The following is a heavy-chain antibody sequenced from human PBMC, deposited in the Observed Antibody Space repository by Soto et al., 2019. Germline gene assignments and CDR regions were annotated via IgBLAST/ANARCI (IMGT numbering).Heavy chain of an antibody. J-gene: IGHJ6*02. D-gene: IGHD5-18*01. CDR2: IYYSGST. CDR1: GGSVSSGSYY. V-gene: IGHV4-61*01. CDR3: ARDQYGDTASYGMDV. Sequence: SETPSLTCTVSGGSVSSGSYYWSWIRQPPGKGLEWIGYIYYSGSTNYNPSLKSRVTISVDTSKNQFSLKLSSVTAADTAVYYCARDQYGDTASYGMDVWGQGTTVTVSS.